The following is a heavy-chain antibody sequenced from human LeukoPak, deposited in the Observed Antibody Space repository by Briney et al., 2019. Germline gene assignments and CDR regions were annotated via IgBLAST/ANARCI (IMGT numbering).Heavy chain of an antibody. J-gene: IGHJ4*02. CDR1: GFTFSSYA. V-gene: IGHV3-30-3*01. CDR2: ISYDGSNK. D-gene: IGHD6-19*01. CDR3: ARDGGPGSGWSDSDY. Sequence: PGRSLRLSCAASGFTFSSYAMHWVRQAPGKGLEWVAVISYDGSNKYYADSVKGRFTISRDNSKNTLYLQMNSLRAEDTAVYYCARDGGPGSGWSDSDYWGQGTLVTVSS.